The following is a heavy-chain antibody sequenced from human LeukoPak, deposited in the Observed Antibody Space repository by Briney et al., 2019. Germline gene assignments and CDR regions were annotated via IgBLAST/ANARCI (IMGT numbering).Heavy chain of an antibody. Sequence: YSDWVRQPPGKGLEWVGRTRNKANSYTTEYAASVKGGFTISRDDSKNSLYLQMNGLKTEDTAVYYCARTSASGSYYISYFDYCGQGTLVTVSS. V-gene: IGHV3-72*01. CDR2: TRNKANSYTT. D-gene: IGHD3-10*01. J-gene: IGHJ4*02. CDR3: ARTSASGSYYISYFDY. CDR1: Y.